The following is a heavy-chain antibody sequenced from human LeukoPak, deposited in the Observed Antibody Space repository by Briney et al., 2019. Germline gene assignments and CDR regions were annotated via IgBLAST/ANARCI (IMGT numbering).Heavy chain of an antibody. Sequence: ASVKVSCKASGGTFSSYAISWVRQAPGQGLEWMGGIIPIFGTANYAQKFQGRVTITRDTSASTAYMELSSLRSEDTAVYYCARDDSGSYYYYGMDVWGQGTTVTVSS. CDR3: ARDDSGSYYYYGMDV. CDR2: IIPIFGTA. V-gene: IGHV1-69*05. CDR1: GGTFSSYA. J-gene: IGHJ6*02. D-gene: IGHD1-26*01.